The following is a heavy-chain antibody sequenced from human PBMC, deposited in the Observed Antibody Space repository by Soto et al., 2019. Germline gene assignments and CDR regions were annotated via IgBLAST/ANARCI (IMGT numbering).Heavy chain of an antibody. V-gene: IGHV4-4*02. CDR3: ARYRRSSWYFDY. CDR1: GGSISSSNW. D-gene: IGHD6-13*01. J-gene: IGHJ4*02. Sequence: SETLSLTCAVSGGSISSSNWWSWVRQPPGRGLEWIGEIYHSGSTNYNPSLKSRVTISVDKSKNQFSLKLSSVTAADTAVYYCARYRRSSWYFDYWGQGTLVTVSS. CDR2: IYHSGST.